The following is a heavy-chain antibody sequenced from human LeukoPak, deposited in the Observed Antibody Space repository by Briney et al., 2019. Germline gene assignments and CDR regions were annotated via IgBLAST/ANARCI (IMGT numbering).Heavy chain of an antibody. J-gene: IGHJ5*02. CDR2: IKQDGNEK. V-gene: IGHV3-7*01. CDR1: GFTFSDYW. Sequence: GGSLXLSCVVSGFTFSDYWMSWVRQAPGKGLEWVANIKQDGNEKHYVDSVKGRFTISRDNAKNSLYLQMNSLRAEDTAVYYCARHTTLDPWGQGALVTVSS. D-gene: IGHD1-14*01. CDR3: ARHTTLDP.